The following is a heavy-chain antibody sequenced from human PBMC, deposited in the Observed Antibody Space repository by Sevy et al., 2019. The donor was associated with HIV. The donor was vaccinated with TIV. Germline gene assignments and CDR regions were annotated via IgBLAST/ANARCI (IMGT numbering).Heavy chain of an antibody. CDR3: ASHYYYYYGMDV. Sequence: SETLSLTCAVYGGSFSGYYWSWIRQPPGKGLEWIGEINHSGSTNYNPPLKSRVTISVDTSKNQFSLKLSSVTAADTAVYYCASHYYYYYGMDVWGQGTTVTVSS. CDR1: GGSFSGYY. J-gene: IGHJ6*02. V-gene: IGHV4-34*01. CDR2: INHSGST.